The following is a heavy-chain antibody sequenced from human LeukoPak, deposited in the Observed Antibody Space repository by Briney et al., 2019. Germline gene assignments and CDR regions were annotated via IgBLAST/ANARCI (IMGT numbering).Heavy chain of an antibody. Sequence: GGSLRLSCTASGFTFGDYAMSWVRQAPGKGLEGVGFIRSKACGGTTEYAASVKGRFTISRDDSKSIAYLQMTSLKTEDTAVYYCTKQTQQQLAYAVYFHHGGQGTLVTVSS. J-gene: IGHJ1*01. CDR1: GFTFGDYA. D-gene: IGHD6-13*01. CDR3: TKQTQQQLAYAVYFHH. V-gene: IGHV3-49*04. CDR2: IRSKACGGTT.